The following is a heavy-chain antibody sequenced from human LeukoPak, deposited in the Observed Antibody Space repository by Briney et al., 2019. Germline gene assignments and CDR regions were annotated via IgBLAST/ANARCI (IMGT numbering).Heavy chain of an antibody. V-gene: IGHV1-69*04. J-gene: IGHJ4*02. CDR1: GYTFTSYY. CDR3: ASDSSGWYSVYFDY. D-gene: IGHD6-19*01. Sequence: SVKVSCKASGYTFTSYYMHWVRQAPGQGLEWMGRIIPILGIANYAQKFQGRVTITADKSTSTAYMELSSLRSEDTAVYYCASDSSGWYSVYFDYWGQGTLVTVSS. CDR2: IIPILGIA.